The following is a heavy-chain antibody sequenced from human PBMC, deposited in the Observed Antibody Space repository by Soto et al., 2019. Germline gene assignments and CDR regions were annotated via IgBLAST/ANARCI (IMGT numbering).Heavy chain of an antibody. J-gene: IGHJ6*03. CDR3: AKRMRFLEWPPRYYYYYYMDV. CDR1: GFTFSSYA. V-gene: IGHV3-23*01. D-gene: IGHD3-3*01. Sequence: GGSLRLSCAASGFTFSSYAMSWVRQAPGKGLEWVSAISGSGGSTYYADYVKGRFTISRDNSKNTLYLQMNSLRAEDTAVYYCAKRMRFLEWPPRYYYYYYMDVWGKGATVTVSS. CDR2: ISGSGGST.